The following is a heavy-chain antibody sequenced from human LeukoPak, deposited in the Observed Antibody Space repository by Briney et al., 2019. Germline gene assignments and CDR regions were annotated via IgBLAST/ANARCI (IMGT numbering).Heavy chain of an antibody. D-gene: IGHD3-22*01. V-gene: IGHV1-69*04. J-gene: IGHJ4*02. Sequence: ASVKVSCKASGGTFSSYAISWVRQAPGQGLEWMGRIIPILGIANYAQKFRGRVTITADKSTSTAYMELSSLRSEDTAVYYCARAFYDSSGYYYGSFDYWGQGTLVTVSS. CDR3: ARAFYDSSGYYYGSFDY. CDR2: IIPILGIA. CDR1: GGTFSSYA.